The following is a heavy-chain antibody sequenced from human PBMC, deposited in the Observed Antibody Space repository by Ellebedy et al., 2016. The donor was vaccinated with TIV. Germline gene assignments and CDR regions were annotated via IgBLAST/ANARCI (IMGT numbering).Heavy chain of an antibody. Sequence: GESLKISCAASGFTFSTYWMYWVRQAPGKGLEWVASIKEDGSNKHYVDSVKGRFTISRDNAKNSLYLQVNGLRVEDTAIYYCATDLHPFTRGWGYWGQGTLVTVSS. V-gene: IGHV3-7*01. CDR2: IKEDGSNK. CDR1: GFTFSTYW. D-gene: IGHD3-10*01. J-gene: IGHJ4*02. CDR3: ATDLHPFTRGWGY.